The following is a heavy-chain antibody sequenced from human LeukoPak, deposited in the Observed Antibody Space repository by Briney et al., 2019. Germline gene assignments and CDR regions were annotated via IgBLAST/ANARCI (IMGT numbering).Heavy chain of an antibody. D-gene: IGHD2-21*01. CDR1: GFTFSDYY. CDR3: AYSAGLQG. Sequence: GGSLRLSCAASGFTFSDYYMSWIRQAPGKGLEWISYITKSGTTTYYADSVKGRFTISRDNATSSLYLQMNDLRVEDTAVYYCAYSAGLQGWGQGTLVTVSP. CDR2: ITKSGTTT. J-gene: IGHJ4*02. V-gene: IGHV3-11*01.